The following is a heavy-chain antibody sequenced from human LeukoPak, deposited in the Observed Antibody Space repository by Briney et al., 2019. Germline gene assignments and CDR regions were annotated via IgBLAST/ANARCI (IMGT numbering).Heavy chain of an antibody. CDR3: TSQGVIDY. V-gene: IGHV3-48*03. Sequence: PGGSLRLSCAASGFTFSSYEMNWVRQAPGKGLEWVSYISSGGSTIYHADSVKGRFTISRDNAKNSLYLQMNSLKTEDTAVYYCTSQGVIDYWGQGTLVTVTS. CDR2: ISSGGSTI. J-gene: IGHJ4*02. CDR1: GFTFSSYE. D-gene: IGHD3-16*01.